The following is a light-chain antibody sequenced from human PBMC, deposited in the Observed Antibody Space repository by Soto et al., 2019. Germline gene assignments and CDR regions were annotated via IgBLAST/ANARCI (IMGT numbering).Light chain of an antibody. J-gene: IGKJ2*01. CDR3: QQSYSIPYT. Sequence: DIQMTQSPSSLSASVGGRVTITCRASQSISNLLNWYQQKPGTAPKLLIYTASSLQSGVPSRFSGSGSGTDFTLTISSLQPEDFATYYCQQSYSIPYTFGQGTKLEIK. CDR1: QSISNL. V-gene: IGKV1-39*01. CDR2: TAS.